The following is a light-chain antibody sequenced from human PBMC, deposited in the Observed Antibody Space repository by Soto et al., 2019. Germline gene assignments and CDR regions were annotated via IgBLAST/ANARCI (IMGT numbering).Light chain of an antibody. Sequence: QSVLTQPPSASGTPGQRVTISCSGSSPNIGSNYVCWYQHLPGTAPKLLIYSNNQRPSGVPDRFSGSKSGTSASLAISGLRSEDEADYYCATWDDSLSGHYVFGTGTKVTVL. J-gene: IGLJ1*01. CDR3: ATWDDSLSGHYV. CDR2: SNN. V-gene: IGLV1-47*02. CDR1: SPNIGSNY.